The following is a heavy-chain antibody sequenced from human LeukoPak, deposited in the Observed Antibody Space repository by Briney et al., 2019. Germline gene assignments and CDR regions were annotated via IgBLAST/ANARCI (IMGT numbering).Heavy chain of an antibody. J-gene: IGHJ4*02. V-gene: IGHV3-21*01. CDR3: VRAAPYYFDY. CDR2: IGSTSYI. CDR1: GFTLSNYR. Sequence: KSGGSLRLSCVASGFTLSNYRMNWVRQAPGKGLEWVSSIGSTSYIYHADSVKGRFTISRDNAKNSLYLQMNSLRAEDTAVYYCVRAAPYYFDYWGQGTLVTVSS.